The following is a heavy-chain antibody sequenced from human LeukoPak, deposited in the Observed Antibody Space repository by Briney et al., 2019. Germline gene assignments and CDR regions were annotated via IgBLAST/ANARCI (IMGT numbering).Heavy chain of an antibody. CDR2: ISYDGSNK. CDR3: ARGLRITMIVVVGY. Sequence: PGRSLRLSCAASGFTFSSYGMHWVRQAPGKGLEWVAVISYDGSNKYYADSVKGRFTISRDNSKNTLYLQMNSLRAEDTAVYYCARGLRITMIVVVGYWGQGTLVTVSS. CDR1: GFTFSSYG. J-gene: IGHJ4*02. V-gene: IGHV3-30*03. D-gene: IGHD3-22*01.